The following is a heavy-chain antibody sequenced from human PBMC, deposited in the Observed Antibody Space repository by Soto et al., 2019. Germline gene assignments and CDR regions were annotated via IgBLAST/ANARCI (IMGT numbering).Heavy chain of an antibody. CDR3: ARDFPNGGYSSSWYDY. J-gene: IGHJ4*02. D-gene: IGHD6-13*01. CDR1: GDSVSSNSAA. CDR2: TYYRSKWYN. V-gene: IGHV6-1*01. Sequence: PSQTLSLTCAISGDSVSSNSAAWNWIRQSPSRGLEWLGRTYYRSKWYNDYAVSVKSRITINPDTSKNQFSLQLNSVTPEDTAVYYCARDFPNGGYSSSWYDYWGQGTLVTVSS.